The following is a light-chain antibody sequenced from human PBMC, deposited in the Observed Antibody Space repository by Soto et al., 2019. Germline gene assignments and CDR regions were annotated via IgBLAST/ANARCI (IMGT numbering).Light chain of an antibody. Sequence: QSVLTQPASVSGSLGQSITISCTGTSNDVGAYNYVYWYQQHPGKAPKLIIYEVSNRPSGTSNRFSGSKSGNTASLTISGLQAEDEADFYCSSYTKRSSYGCGPGTKVTV. CDR3: SSYTKRSSYG. V-gene: IGLV2-14*01. J-gene: IGLJ1*01. CDR1: SNDVGAYNY. CDR2: EVS.